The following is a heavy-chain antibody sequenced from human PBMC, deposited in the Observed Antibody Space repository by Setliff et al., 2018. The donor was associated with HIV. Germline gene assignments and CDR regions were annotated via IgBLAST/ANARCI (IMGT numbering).Heavy chain of an antibody. CDR3: ASGGGTTVTPFDY. CDR1: GFTLSSYW. J-gene: IGHJ4*02. CDR2: INSDGSSS. D-gene: IGHD4-4*01. V-gene: IGHV3-74*01. Sequence: GESLKISCSASGFTLSSYWMHWVRQAPGKGLVWVSRINSDGSSSSYADSVKGRFTISRDNAKNTLYLQMNSLRAEDTAVYYCASGGGTTVTPFDYWGQGTLVTV.